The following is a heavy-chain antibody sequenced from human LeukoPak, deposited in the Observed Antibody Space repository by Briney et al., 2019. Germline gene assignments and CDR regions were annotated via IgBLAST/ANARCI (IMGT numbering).Heavy chain of an antibody. V-gene: IGHV4-59*01. CDR2: IYYSGST. CDR1: GGSISSYY. CDR3: ARVQAYSSGWYAPSDAFDI. D-gene: IGHD6-19*01. Sequence: SETLSLTSTVSGGSISSYYWSGIRQPPGQGLEWIGYIYYSGSTNYNPSLKSRVTISVDTSKNQFSLKLSSVTAADTAVYYCARVQAYSSGWYAPSDAFDIWGQGTMVTVSS. J-gene: IGHJ3*02.